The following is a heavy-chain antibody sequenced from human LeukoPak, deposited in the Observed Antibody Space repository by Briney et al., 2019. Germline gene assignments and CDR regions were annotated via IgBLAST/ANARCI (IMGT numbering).Heavy chain of an antibody. V-gene: IGHV3-30-3*01. CDR2: ISYDGSNK. CDR3: ARDVRSVRGVINYYYGMDV. J-gene: IGHJ6*02. D-gene: IGHD3-10*01. Sequence: GGSLRLSCAASGFTFSSYAMHWVRQAPGKGLEWVAVISYDGSNKYYADSVKGRFTISRDNSKNALYLQMNSLRAEDTAVYYCARDVRSVRGVINYYYGMDVWGQGTTVTVSS. CDR1: GFTFSSYA.